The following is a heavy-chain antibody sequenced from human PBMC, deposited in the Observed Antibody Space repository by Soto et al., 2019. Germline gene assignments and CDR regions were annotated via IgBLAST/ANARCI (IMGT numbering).Heavy chain of an antibody. CDR3: ARRGYCSGGSCSDAFDI. CDR1: GGSFSGYY. CDR2: INHSGST. J-gene: IGHJ3*02. D-gene: IGHD2-15*01. Sequence: SETLSLTCAVYGGSFSGYYWSWIRQPPGKGPEWIGEINHSGSTNYNPSLKSRVTISVDTSKNQFSLKLSSVTAADTAVYYCARRGYCSGGSCSDAFDIWGQGTMVTVSS. V-gene: IGHV4-34*01.